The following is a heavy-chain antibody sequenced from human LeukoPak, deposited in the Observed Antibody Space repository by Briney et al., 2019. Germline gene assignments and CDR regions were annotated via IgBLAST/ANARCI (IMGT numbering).Heavy chain of an antibody. J-gene: IGHJ4*02. CDR3: ARAPRDSGSYFAVLDY. Sequence: GASVKVSCKASGYTFTSYGISWVRQAPGQGLEWMGWISAYNGNTNYAQKLQGRVTMTTDTSTSTAHMELRSLRSDDTAVYYCARAPRDSGSYFAVLDYWGQGTLVTVSS. CDR1: GYTFTSYG. D-gene: IGHD1-26*01. V-gene: IGHV1-18*01. CDR2: ISAYNGNT.